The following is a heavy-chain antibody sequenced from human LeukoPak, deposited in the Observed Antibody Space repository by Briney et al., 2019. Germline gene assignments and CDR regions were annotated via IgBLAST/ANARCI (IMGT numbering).Heavy chain of an antibody. V-gene: IGHV3-21*04. CDR1: GFIFSSYS. Sequence: GGSLRLSCAASGFIFSSYSMNWVRQAPGKGLEWVSSISGSSSYIYYADSVKGRFTISRDNAKNSLYLQMNSLRAEDTAVYYCARDGTAVGINYDYWGQGTLVTVSS. J-gene: IGHJ4*02. D-gene: IGHD6-13*01. CDR2: ISGSSSYI. CDR3: ARDGTAVGINYDY.